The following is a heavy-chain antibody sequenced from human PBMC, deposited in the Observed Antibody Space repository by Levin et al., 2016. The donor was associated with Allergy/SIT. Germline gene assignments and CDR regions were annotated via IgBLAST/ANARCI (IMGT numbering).Heavy chain of an antibody. CDR2: INHSGST. Sequence: SETLSLTCAVYGGSFSGYYWSWIRQPPGKGLEWIGEINHSGSTNYNPSLKSRVTISVDTSKNQFSLKLSSVTAADTAVYYCARGSGYCSSTSCYYYYYYYMDVWGKGTTVTVSS. CDR3: ARGSGYCSSTSCYYYYYYYMDV. J-gene: IGHJ6*03. D-gene: IGHD2-2*03. V-gene: IGHV4-34*01. CDR1: GGSFSGYY.